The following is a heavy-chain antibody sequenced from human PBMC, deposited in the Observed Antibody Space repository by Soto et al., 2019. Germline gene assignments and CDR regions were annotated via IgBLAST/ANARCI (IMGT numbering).Heavy chain of an antibody. J-gene: IGHJ4*02. CDR2: VSHDGRNT. CDR1: GFTFSDYA. V-gene: IGHV3-30*18. CDR3: AKGGRQWLVTSDFNY. D-gene: IGHD6-19*01. Sequence: VQLVESGGGVVQPGRSLRRSCAASGFTFSDYALYWVRQAPGKGLEWVAVVSHDGRNTHYADSVKGRFTIYRDSSKNTVSLEMTSLRAEDTAVYYWAKGGRQWLVTSDFNYWSQGALVTVSS.